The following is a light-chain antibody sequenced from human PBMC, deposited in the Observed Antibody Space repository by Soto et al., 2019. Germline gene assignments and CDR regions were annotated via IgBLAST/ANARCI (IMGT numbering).Light chain of an antibody. J-gene: IGKJ2*01. CDR2: GAT. V-gene: IGKV3-15*01. CDR1: QSIDSN. Sequence: EIVMTQSPATLSVSPGERATLSCRASQSIDSNLAWNQQNPGQAPRLLIYGATTRATGIPARFSGSGSGTEFTLTISSLQSEDFAVYYCQLYNHWPYTFGQGTKLEIK. CDR3: QLYNHWPYT.